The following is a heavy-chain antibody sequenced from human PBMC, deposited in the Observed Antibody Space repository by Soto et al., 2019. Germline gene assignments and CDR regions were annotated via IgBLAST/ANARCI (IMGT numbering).Heavy chain of an antibody. D-gene: IGHD3-3*01. CDR3: TKDAEAYDFAFDK. CDR2: ITKTGRST. V-gene: IGHV3-23*01. CDR1: GFSFSNYG. J-gene: IGHJ3*02. Sequence: EVQLLESGGGLVQPGGSLRLSCATSGFSFSNYGMNWVRQAPGQGLEWVSGITKTGRSTFIADSVRGRFTISRDNLKNIMYLQMNSLRVDDTARYYCTKDAEAYDFAFDKWGQGTMVTVTS.